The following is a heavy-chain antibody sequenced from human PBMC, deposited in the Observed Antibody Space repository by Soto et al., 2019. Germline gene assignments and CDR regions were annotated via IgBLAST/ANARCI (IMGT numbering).Heavy chain of an antibody. J-gene: IGHJ3*02. D-gene: IGHD2-21*02. V-gene: IGHV3-30-3*01. Sequence: GGSLRLSCAASGFTFSSYAMHWVRQAPGKGLEWVAVISYDGSNKYYADSGKGRFTISRDNSKNTLYLQMNSLRAEDTAVYYCARDHHHIVVVTANDAFDIWGQGTMVTVSS. CDR3: ARDHHHIVVVTANDAFDI. CDR2: ISYDGSNK. CDR1: GFTFSSYA.